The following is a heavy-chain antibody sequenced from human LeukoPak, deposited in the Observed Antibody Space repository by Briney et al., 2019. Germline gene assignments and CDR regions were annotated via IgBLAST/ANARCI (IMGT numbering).Heavy chain of an antibody. Sequence: GGSLRLSCTASGFTFSSYRMHSVRQAPGEGLVCASRINSDGSSTSYADSVKGRFTISRDNAKNTLYLQMNSLRAEDTAVYYRTRSSGFGWGSSFRDEWGQGTLVTVSS. CDR3: TRSSGFGWGSSFRDE. J-gene: IGHJ4*02. V-gene: IGHV3-74*01. D-gene: IGHD3-10*01. CDR2: INSDGSST. CDR1: GFTFSSYR.